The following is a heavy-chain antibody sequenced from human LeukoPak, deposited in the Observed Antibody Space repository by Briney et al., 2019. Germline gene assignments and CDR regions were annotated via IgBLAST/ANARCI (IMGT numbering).Heavy chain of an antibody. J-gene: IGHJ3*02. D-gene: IGHD7-27*01. CDR2: ISYDGSNK. Sequence: GGSLRLSCAASGFIFSPYAMSWVRQAPGKGLEWVAVISYDGSNKYYADSVKGRFTISRDNSKNTLYLQMNSLRAEDTAVYYCAKEESAHWGWDQISAFDIWGQGTMVTVSS. CDR3: AKEESAHWGWDQISAFDI. V-gene: IGHV3-30*18. CDR1: GFIFSPYA.